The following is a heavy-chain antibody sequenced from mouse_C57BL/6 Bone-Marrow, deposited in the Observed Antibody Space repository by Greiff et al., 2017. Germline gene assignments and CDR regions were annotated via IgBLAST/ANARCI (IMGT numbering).Heavy chain of an antibody. D-gene: IGHD1-1*01. CDR1: GYTFTDYY. CDR2: INPNNGGT. V-gene: IGHV1-26*01. J-gene: IGHJ4*01. CDR3: ARSYGSSYYAMDY. Sequence: VQLQQSGPELVKPGASVKISCKASGYTFTDYYMNWVKQSHGKSLEWIGDINPNNGGTSYNQKFKGKATLTVDKSSSTAYMELRSLTSEDSAVYYCARSYGSSYYAMDYWGQGTSVTGSS.